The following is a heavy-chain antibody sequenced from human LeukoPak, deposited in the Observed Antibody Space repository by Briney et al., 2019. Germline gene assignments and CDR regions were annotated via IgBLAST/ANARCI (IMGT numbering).Heavy chain of an antibody. J-gene: IGHJ3*02. CDR2: IYYSGSS. Sequence: PSETLSLTCTVSGGSISSSSYYWGWIRQPPGKGLEWIGSIYYSGSSYYNPSLKSRVTISVDTSKNQFSLKLSSVTAADTAVYYCARDSRLLDAFDIWGQGTMVTVSS. D-gene: IGHD2-21*02. CDR1: GGSISSSSYY. V-gene: IGHV4-39*07. CDR3: ARDSRLLDAFDI.